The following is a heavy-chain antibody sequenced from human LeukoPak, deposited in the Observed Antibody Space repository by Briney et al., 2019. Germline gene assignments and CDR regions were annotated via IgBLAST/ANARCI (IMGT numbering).Heavy chain of an antibody. D-gene: IGHD3-3*01. CDR2: TYYRSKWYN. Sequence: SQTLSLTCAISGDSVSSSSTAWNWIRQSPSRGLEWLGRTYYRSKWYNDYAVSVKSRITINPDTSKNQFSLQLISVTPEDTAVYYCVTHYDFWSGLHYFDYWGQGTLVTVSS. CDR1: GDSVSSSSTA. J-gene: IGHJ4*02. CDR3: VTHYDFWSGLHYFDY. V-gene: IGHV6-1*01.